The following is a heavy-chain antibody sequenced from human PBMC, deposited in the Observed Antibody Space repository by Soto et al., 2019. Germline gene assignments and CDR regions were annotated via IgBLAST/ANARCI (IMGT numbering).Heavy chain of an antibody. Sequence: QVQLVESGGGVVQPGRSLRLSCAASGVTFTSYAMHWVRRAPGKGLEWMAVMSYDGSNKYYADSVKGRFTISTDNSKNTLYLQMNSLRPEDTALYYCARDGGAYWGQGTLVIVSS. J-gene: IGHJ4*02. CDR1: GVTFTSYA. CDR2: MSYDGSNK. CDR3: ARDGGAY. D-gene: IGHD3-16*01. V-gene: IGHV3-30-3*01.